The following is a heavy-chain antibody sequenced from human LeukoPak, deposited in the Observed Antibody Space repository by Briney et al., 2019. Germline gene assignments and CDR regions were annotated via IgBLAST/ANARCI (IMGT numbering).Heavy chain of an antibody. CDR2: IIPIFGTA. J-gene: IGHJ6*03. V-gene: IGHV1-69*05. Sequence: SVKVSCKASGGTFRSYAISWVRQAPGQGLEWMGRIIPIFGTANYAQKFQGRVTITTDESTSTAYMELSSLRSEDTAVYYCARARFGKSQLYYYYYMDVWGKGTTVTVSS. CDR3: ARARFGKSQLYYYYYMDV. CDR1: GGTFRSYA. D-gene: IGHD3-10*01.